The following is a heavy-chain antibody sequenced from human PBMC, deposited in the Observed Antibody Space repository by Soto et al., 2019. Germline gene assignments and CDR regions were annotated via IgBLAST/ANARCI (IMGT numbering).Heavy chain of an antibody. CDR2: IYYSGST. V-gene: IGHV4-59*06. J-gene: IGHJ3*02. Sequence: PSETLSLTCTVSGGSISSYYWSWIRQHPGKGLEWIGYIYYSGSTYYNPSLKSRVTISVDTSKNQFSLKLSSVTAADTAVYYCARVRYSYGYGDAFDIWGQGTMVTVSS. CDR1: GGSISSYY. D-gene: IGHD5-18*01. CDR3: ARVRYSYGYGDAFDI.